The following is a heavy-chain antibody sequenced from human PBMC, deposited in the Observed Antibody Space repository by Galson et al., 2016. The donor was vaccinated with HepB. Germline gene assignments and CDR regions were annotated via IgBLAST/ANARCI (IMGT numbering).Heavy chain of an antibody. Sequence: PALVKPTQTLTLTCTFSGFSLGTSGVGVGWIRQPPGKALEWLALIYWNDDKRYSPSLKSRLTITKDTSKNQVVLTVTNMDPVNTATYYCAHRPSCSSGLTPLFDYWGQGTLVTVSS. D-gene: IGHD6-19*01. CDR2: IYWNDDK. J-gene: IGHJ4*02. CDR1: GFSLGTSGVG. CDR3: AHRPSCSSGLTPLFDY. V-gene: IGHV2-5*01.